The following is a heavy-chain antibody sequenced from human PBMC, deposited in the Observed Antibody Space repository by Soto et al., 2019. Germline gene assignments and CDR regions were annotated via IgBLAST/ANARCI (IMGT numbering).Heavy chain of an antibody. V-gene: IGHV4-39*01. Sequence: PSETLSLTCTVSGGSISSSSYYWGWFRQPPGKGLEWIGSIYYSGSTYYNPSLKSRVTISVDTSKNQFSLKLSSVTAAATAVYYCARRASSSWYFDYWGQGTLVTV. CDR2: IYYSGST. D-gene: IGHD6-13*01. CDR1: GGSISSSSYY. CDR3: ARRASSSWYFDY. J-gene: IGHJ4*02.